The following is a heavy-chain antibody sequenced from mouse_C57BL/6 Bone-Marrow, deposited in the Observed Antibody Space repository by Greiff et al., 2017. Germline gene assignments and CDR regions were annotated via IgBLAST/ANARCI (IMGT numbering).Heavy chain of an antibody. CDR3: ARGDHMVTTKAMDY. Sequence: QVQLQQSGAELARPGASVKLSCKASGYTFTSYGISWVKQRTGQGLEWIGEIYPRSGNTYYNEKFKGKATLTADKSSSTAYMELRSLTSEDSAVYFCARGDHMVTTKAMDYWGQGTSVTVSS. V-gene: IGHV1-81*01. D-gene: IGHD2-1*01. CDR1: GYTFTSYG. CDR2: IYPRSGNT. J-gene: IGHJ4*01.